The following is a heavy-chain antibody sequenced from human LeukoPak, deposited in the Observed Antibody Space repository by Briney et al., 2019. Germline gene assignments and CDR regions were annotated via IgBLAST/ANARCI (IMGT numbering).Heavy chain of an antibody. Sequence: GGSLRLSCAASGFTFRNHWMHWVRQTPGKGLVWVSRISSDGSSTTYADSVKGRFTISRDNSKNTLYLQMNSLRAEDTAVYYCASRQGLGWHYVNWGQGTLVTVSS. V-gene: IGHV3-74*03. CDR1: GFTFRNHW. J-gene: IGHJ4*02. CDR3: ASRQGLGWHYVN. CDR2: ISSDGSST. D-gene: IGHD3-10*02.